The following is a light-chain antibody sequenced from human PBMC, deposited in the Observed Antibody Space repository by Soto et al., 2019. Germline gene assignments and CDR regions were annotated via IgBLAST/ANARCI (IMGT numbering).Light chain of an antibody. CDR3: QQYGSSPWT. V-gene: IGKV3-20*01. CDR1: QSVSSTY. Sequence: EIVLTQSPGTLSLSPGERATLSCRASQSVSSTYLAWYQQKPGQAPRLLIYGASSRATGIPDRFSGSGSGTEFTLTLSRLEPEDFAVYYCQQYGSSPWTFGQGTKLEIK. CDR2: GAS. J-gene: IGKJ1*01.